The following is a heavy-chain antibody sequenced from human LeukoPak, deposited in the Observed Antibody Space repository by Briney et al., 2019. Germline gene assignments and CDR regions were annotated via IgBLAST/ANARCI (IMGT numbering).Heavy chain of an antibody. CDR3: ARHARFSDFWSGYSHLDY. CDR1: GGSIRSSSYY. V-gene: IGHV4-39*01. Sequence: PSETLSLTCTVSGGSIRSSSYYWGWIRQPPGKGLEWIGSIYYSGSTYHNPSLKSRVTISVDTSKNQFSLKLSSVTAADTAVYYCARHARFSDFWSGYSHLDYWGQGTLVTVSS. CDR2: IYYSGST. J-gene: IGHJ4*02. D-gene: IGHD3-3*01.